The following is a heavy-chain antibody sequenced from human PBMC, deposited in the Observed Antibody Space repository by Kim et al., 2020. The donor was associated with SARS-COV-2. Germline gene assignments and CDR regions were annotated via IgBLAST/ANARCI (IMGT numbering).Heavy chain of an antibody. D-gene: IGHD3-10*01. CDR2: IYYSGST. J-gene: IGHJ3*02. CDR1: GGSVSSGSYY. CDR3: ARTPLPLLWFGEFDAFDI. Sequence: SETLSLTCTVSGGSVSSGSYYWSWIRQPPGKGLEWIGYIYYSGSTNYNPSLKSRVTISVDTSKNQFSLKLSSVTAADTAVYYCARTPLPLLWFGEFDAFDIWGQGTMVTVSS. V-gene: IGHV4-61*01.